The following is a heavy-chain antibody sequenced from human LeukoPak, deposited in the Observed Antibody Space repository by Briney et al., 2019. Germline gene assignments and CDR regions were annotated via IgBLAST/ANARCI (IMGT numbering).Heavy chain of an antibody. V-gene: IGHV7-4-1*02. CDR3: ASPRGDYRPDAFDI. J-gene: IGHJ3*02. D-gene: IGHD4-17*01. CDR1: GYTFTSYA. CDR2: INTNTGNP. Sequence: ASVKVSCKASGYTFTSYAMNWVRQAPGQGLEGMGWINTNTGNPAYAQGFTGRFVFSLDTSVSTAYLQISSLKAEDTAVYYCASPRGDYRPDAFDIWGQGTMVTVSS.